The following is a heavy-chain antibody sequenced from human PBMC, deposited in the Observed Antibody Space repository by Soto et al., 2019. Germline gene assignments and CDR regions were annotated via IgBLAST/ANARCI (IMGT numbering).Heavy chain of an antibody. D-gene: IGHD2-2*01. CDR2: VIPILDIA. V-gene: IGHV1-69*02. CDR3: ARPGYCSSTSCYENYMDV. CDR1: GGTFTSYT. Sequence: QVQLVQSGAEVKKPGSSVKVSCKASGGTFTSYTISWVRQAPGQGLAWMGRVIPILDIANYAQKFQGRVTITADKSTSTAYMELSSLRSEDTAVYYCARPGYCSSTSCYENYMDVLGKGTTVTVSS. J-gene: IGHJ6*03.